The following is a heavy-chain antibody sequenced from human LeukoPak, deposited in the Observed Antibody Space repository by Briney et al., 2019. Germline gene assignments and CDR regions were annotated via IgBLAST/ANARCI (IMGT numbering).Heavy chain of an antibody. J-gene: IGHJ3*02. CDR1: GFTFDNSW. D-gene: IGHD2-15*01. CDR2: ISPDGITT. V-gene: IGHV3-74*01. Sequence: PGGSLRLSCAASGFTFDNSWIHWVRQGPGRGLVWVSRISPDGITTNYADSVKGRFTISRDNAMNTLYLQMNSLRAEDTAVYYCARADIVVVVAATPDAFDIWGQGTMVTVSS. CDR3: ARADIVVVVAATPDAFDI.